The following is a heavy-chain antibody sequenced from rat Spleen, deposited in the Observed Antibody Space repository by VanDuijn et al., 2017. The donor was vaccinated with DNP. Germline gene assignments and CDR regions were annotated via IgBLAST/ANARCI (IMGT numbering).Heavy chain of an antibody. J-gene: IGHJ2*01. CDR1: GYSITSNY. Sequence: EVQLQESGPGLVKPSQSLSLTCSVTGYSITSNYWAWIRKFPGNKMEWMGYISYSGSTGYNPFLKSRISITRDTSKNQFFLQLNSVTTEDTATYYCARFGPDLDYWGQGVMVTVSS. V-gene: IGHV3-1*01. CDR2: ISYSGST. CDR3: ARFGPDLDY. D-gene: IGHD3-1*01.